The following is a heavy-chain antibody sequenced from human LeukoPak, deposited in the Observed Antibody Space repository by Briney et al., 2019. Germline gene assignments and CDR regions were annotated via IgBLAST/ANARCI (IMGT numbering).Heavy chain of an antibody. Sequence: PGGSLRLSCAASGFTVSSNYMSWVSQAPGKGLEWVSVIYSGGSTYYADSVKGRFTISRDNAKNSLYLQMNSLRAEDTAVYYCARDLITMIVVVSESWGQGTLVTVSS. V-gene: IGHV3-66*01. D-gene: IGHD3-22*01. CDR3: ARDLITMIVVVSES. J-gene: IGHJ4*02. CDR1: GFTVSSNY. CDR2: IYSGGST.